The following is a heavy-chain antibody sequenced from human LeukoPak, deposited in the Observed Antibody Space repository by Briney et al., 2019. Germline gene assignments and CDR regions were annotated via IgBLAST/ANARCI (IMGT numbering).Heavy chain of an antibody. CDR1: GYTFTTYD. CDR2: MSPISGDT. V-gene: IGHV1-8*01. J-gene: IGHJ5*02. Sequence: ASVKVSCKASGYTFTTYDINWVRQATGQGLEWMGWMSPISGDTVYAQKFQGRVTMTRNTSITTAYVELSSLRSEDTAVYYCARGQGITMINLWGQGTLVTVSS. D-gene: IGHD3-22*01. CDR3: ARGQGITMINL.